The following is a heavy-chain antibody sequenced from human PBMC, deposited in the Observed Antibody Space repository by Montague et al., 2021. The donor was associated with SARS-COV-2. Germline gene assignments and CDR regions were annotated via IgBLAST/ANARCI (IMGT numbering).Heavy chain of an antibody. D-gene: IGHD4-23*01. Sequence: SETLSLTCAVYGGSFSGYYWTWIRQSPGKGLEWIAEINHSGTTNYSSNPSLRSRVTISVDTSKSQFSLKLSSVTAADTGVYYCARWDPQTLTLIGLRGKSASDYWGQGTLVTVSS. J-gene: IGHJ4*02. CDR1: GGSFSGYY. CDR3: ARWDPQTLTLIGLRGKSASDY. V-gene: IGHV4-34*01. CDR2: INHSGTT.